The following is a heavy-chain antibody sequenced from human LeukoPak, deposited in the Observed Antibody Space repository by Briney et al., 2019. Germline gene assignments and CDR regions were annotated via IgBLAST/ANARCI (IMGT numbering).Heavy chain of an antibody. D-gene: IGHD6-19*01. CDR1: GGSLNSGGYY. CDR2: IYYRGST. V-gene: IGHV4-31*03. J-gene: IGHJ4*02. Sequence: SETLSLTCTVSGGSLNSGGYYWSWIRQHPGKGLEWIGYIYYRGSTYYNPSLKSRVSMSLDMSKSQFSLKLSSVTASDTAVYYCATGYSNGWTSDFDYWGQGILVTVSP. CDR3: ATGYSNGWTSDFDY.